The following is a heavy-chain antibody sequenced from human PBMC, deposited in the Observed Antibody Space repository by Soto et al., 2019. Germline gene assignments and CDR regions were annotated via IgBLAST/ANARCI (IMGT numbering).Heavy chain of an antibody. V-gene: IGHV1-69*13. Sequence: GASVKVSCKASGGTFSSYAISWVRQAPGQGLEWMGGIIPIFGTANYAQKFQGRVTITADESTSTAYMELSSLRSEDTAVYYCARDTSSGSAFDYWGQGTLVTVSS. D-gene: IGHD1-26*01. CDR3: ARDTSSGSAFDY. CDR1: GGTFSSYA. CDR2: IIPIFGTA. J-gene: IGHJ4*02.